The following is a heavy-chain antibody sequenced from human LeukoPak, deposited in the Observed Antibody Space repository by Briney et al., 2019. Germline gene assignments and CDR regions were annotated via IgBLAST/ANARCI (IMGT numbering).Heavy chain of an antibody. CDR2: IDSAGSTT. CDR3: AREAAATGENYSDY. Sequence: GGSLRLSCAPSGFTFRSYWMHWVRQAPGKGLVWVPRIDSAGSTTTYADSVKGRFTVSRDNAKNTLYLQMNSLRVEDTAVYYCAREAAATGENYSDYWGQGTLVTVSS. D-gene: IGHD6-13*01. J-gene: IGHJ4*02. V-gene: IGHV3-74*03. CDR1: GFTFRSYW.